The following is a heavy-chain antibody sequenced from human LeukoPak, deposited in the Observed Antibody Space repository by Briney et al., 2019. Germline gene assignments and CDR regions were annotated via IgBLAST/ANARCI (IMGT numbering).Heavy chain of an antibody. J-gene: IGHJ4*02. CDR3: AKDGSRYVGPTYFDY. CDR1: GGTFSSYA. CDR2: IIPIFGTA. V-gene: IGHV1-69*05. Sequence: SVKVSCKAPGGTFSSYAISWVRQAPGQGLEWMGGIIPIFGTANYAQKFQGRVTITTDESTSTAYMELSSLRSEDTAVYYCAKDGSRYVGPTYFDYWGQGTLVTVSS. D-gene: IGHD1-26*01.